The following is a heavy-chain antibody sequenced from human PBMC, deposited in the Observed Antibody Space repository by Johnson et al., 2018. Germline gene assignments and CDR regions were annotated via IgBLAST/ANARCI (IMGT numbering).Heavy chain of an antibody. CDR1: GLTFNNYG. CDR3: AKDRLSGSSGWYYYGMDV. D-gene: IGHD6-19*01. V-gene: IGHV3-30*18. CDR2: VSHDGSTK. Sequence: QVQLVQSGGGVVQPGRSLRLSCAAPGLTFNNYGMHWVRQAPGKGLEWVAVVSHDGSTKWYADSVQGRFTISRDNSKNTLYLQMNSLRGEDTAVYYCAKDRLSGSSGWYYYGMDVWGQGTTVTVSS. J-gene: IGHJ6*02.